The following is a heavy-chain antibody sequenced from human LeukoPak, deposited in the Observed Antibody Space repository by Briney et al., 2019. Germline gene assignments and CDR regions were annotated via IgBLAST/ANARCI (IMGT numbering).Heavy chain of an antibody. Sequence: GGSLRLSCEASGFSIKIYWMNWVRQAPGKGLEWVANIKWDGSEKYYVDSVKGRFSISRDNAKNSLFLQINNPRVEDTAVYYCARGAEKNDSDLFPFDSGGQGPPLPVPS. D-gene: IGHD3-3*01. V-gene: IGHV3-7*04. CDR3: ARGAEKNDSDLFPFDS. CDR2: IKWDGSEK. J-gene: IGHJ4*02. CDR1: GFSIKIYW.